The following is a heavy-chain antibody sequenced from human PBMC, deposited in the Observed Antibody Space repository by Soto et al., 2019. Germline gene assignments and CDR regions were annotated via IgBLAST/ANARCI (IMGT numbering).Heavy chain of an antibody. J-gene: IGHJ4*02. V-gene: IGHV4-34*01. CDR2: IKDGGST. Sequence: QVQLQQCGAGLLKPSETLSLTCAVNGGSFTGYYWSWVRQAPGKGLEWIGEIKDGGSTNYNPSLRSRVTISADPSKKQFSLKVTSVTAADTAVYYCARGQEGVVATHWDQGTLVTVSS. D-gene: IGHD2-15*01. CDR1: GGSFTGYY. CDR3: ARGQEGVVATH.